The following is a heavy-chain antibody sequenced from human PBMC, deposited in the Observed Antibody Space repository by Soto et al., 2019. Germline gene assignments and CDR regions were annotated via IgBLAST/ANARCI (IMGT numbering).Heavy chain of an antibody. CDR3: ARDGPNNYDFWSGYPYYFDY. Sequence: PGGSLRLSCAASGFTFSSYGMHWVRQAPGKGLEWVAVIWYDGSNKYYADSVKGRFTISRDNSKNTLYLQMNSLRAEDTAVYYCARDGPNNYDFWSGYPYYFDYWGQGTLVTVSS. V-gene: IGHV3-33*01. J-gene: IGHJ4*02. D-gene: IGHD3-3*01. CDR2: IWYDGSNK. CDR1: GFTFSSYG.